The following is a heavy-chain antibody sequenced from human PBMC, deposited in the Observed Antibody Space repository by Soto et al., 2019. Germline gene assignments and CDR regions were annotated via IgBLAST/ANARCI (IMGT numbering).Heavy chain of an antibody. Sequence: NPSETLSLTCAVYGGSFSGYYWSWIRQPPRKRLEWLGEINHSGSTNYSPSLKSRVTISVDTSKNQLSLKLSSVTAADTAVYYCARGKNNGMDVWGQGTTVTVSS. CDR2: INHSGST. J-gene: IGHJ6*02. CDR3: ARGKNNGMDV. CDR1: GGSFSGYY. V-gene: IGHV4-34*01.